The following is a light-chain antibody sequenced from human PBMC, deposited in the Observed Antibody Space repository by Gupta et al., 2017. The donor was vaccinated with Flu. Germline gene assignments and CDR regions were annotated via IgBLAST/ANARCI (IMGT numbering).Light chain of an antibody. CDR3: SSFTSSNTWV. Sequence: HSALTQPAAVSGSPGQSITISCTGTSSDVGSDNRVSWYQQPPGTAPKLLISEVNMRPSGVPGRFSGSKSGNTASLTISGLQAEDEADYYCSSFTSSNTWVFGGGTKLTVL. CDR2: EVN. V-gene: IGLV2-18*02. CDR1: SSDVGSDNR. J-gene: IGLJ3*02.